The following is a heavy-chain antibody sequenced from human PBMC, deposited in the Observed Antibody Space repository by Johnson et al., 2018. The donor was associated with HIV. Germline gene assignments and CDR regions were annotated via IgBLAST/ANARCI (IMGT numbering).Heavy chain of an antibody. Sequence: VQLVESGGGVVQPGRSLRLSCAASGFTFDDYAMHWVRQAPGKGLEWVSGISWNSGSIGYADSVKGRFTISRDNAKNSLYLQMNSLRAEDTAVYYCARSIAVAGHDIWGQGTMVTVSS. V-gene: IGHV3-9*01. J-gene: IGHJ3*02. CDR2: ISWNSGSI. CDR1: GFTFDDYA. D-gene: IGHD6-13*01. CDR3: ARSIAVAGHDI.